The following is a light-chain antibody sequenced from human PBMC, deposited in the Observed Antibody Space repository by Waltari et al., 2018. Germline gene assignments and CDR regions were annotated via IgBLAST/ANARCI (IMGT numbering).Light chain of an antibody. Sequence: SYVLTQPSSVSVAPGQTARISCGGDNIGGKSVNWYQQKPGQAPVLVIFYDNDRPSGIPERFSGSHCGNTATLTISRVEVGDEADYYCQVWVANTDHPDFGTGTKVTVL. CDR2: YDN. CDR1: NIGGKS. J-gene: IGLJ1*01. V-gene: IGLV3-21*04. CDR3: QVWVANTDHPD.